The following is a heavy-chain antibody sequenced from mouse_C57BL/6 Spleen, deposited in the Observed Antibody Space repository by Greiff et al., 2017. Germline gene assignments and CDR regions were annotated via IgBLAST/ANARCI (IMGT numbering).Heavy chain of an antibody. J-gene: IGHJ4*01. CDR2: ISDGGSYT. CDR1: GFTFSSYA. V-gene: IGHV5-4*01. Sequence: EVKLMESGGGLVKPGGSLKLSCAASGFTFSSYAMSWVRQTPEKRLEWVATISDGGSYTYYPDNVKGRFTISRDNAKNNLYLQMSHLKSEDTAMYYCAREREENYYGSHYYAMDYWGQGTSVTVSS. D-gene: IGHD1-1*01. CDR3: AREREENYYGSHYYAMDY.